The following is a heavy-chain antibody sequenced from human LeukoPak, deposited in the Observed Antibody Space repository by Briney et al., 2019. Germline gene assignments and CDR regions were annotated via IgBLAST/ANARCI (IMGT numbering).Heavy chain of an antibody. CDR3: ARPPSSSGWSAFDY. J-gene: IGHJ4*02. CDR1: GFTFDDYA. V-gene: IGHV3-9*01. D-gene: IGHD6-19*01. CDR2: ISWNSGSI. Sequence: GGSLRLSCAASGFTFDDYAMHWVRQAPGKGLEWVSGISWNSGSIGYADSVKGRFTISRDNSKNTLYLQMNSLRAEDTAVYYCARPPSSSGWSAFDYWGQGTLVTVSS.